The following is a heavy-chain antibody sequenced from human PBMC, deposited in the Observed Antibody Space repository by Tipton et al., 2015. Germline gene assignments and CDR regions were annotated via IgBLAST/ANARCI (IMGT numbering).Heavy chain of an antibody. V-gene: IGHV4-59*01. J-gene: IGHJ2*01. CDR2: IYYSGST. CDR3: ARALFYGGNTDWYFDL. D-gene: IGHD4-23*01. Sequence: LRLSCTVSSGSISSYYWSWIRQPPGKGLEWIGYIYYSGSTNYNPSLKSRVTISVDTSKNQFSLKLSSVTAADTAVYYCARALFYGGNTDWYFDLWGRGTLVTVSS. CDR1: SGSISSYY.